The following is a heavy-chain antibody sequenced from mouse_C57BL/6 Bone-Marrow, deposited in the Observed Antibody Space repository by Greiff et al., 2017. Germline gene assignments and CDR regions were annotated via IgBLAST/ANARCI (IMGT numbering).Heavy chain of an antibody. Sequence: EVKLMESGGDLVKPGGSLKLSCAASGFTFSSYGMSWVRQTPDKRLEWVATISSGGSYTYYPDSVKGRFTISRDNAKNTLYLQMSSLKSEDTAMYYCERHGGRVDYWGQGTTLTVSS. CDR1: GFTFSSYG. J-gene: IGHJ2*01. CDR2: ISSGGSYT. CDR3: ERHGGRVDY. D-gene: IGHD3-3*01. V-gene: IGHV5-6*01.